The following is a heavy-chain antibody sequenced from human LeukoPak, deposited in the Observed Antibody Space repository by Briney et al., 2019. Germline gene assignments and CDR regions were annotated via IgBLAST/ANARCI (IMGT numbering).Heavy chain of an antibody. V-gene: IGHV1-8*03. CDR3: ARKQQRIEGFDP. CDR2: MNPNSGNT. D-gene: IGHD6-13*01. J-gene: IGHJ5*02. Sequence: ASVKVSCKASGGTFSSYAINWVRQATGQGLEWMGWMNPNSGNTGYAQKFQGRVTITRNTSISTAYMELSSLRSEDTAVYYCARKQQRIEGFDPWGQGTLVTVSS. CDR1: GGTFSSYA.